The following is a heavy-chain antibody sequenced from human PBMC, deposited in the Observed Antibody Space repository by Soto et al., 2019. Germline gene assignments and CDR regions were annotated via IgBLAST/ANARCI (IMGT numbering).Heavy chain of an antibody. CDR2: ISAYNGNI. Sequence: QVQLVQSGAEVKKPGASVKVSCKASGYTFTSYAISWVRQAPGQGLEWMGWISAYNGNIYYSQKLQGRVTLTADTXXXXXXXXXXXXXXXXXXXXXCARSGPPAGYWGQGTLVTVSS. V-gene: IGHV1-18*01. CDR1: GYTFTSYA. D-gene: IGHD3-10*01. CDR3: ARSGPPAGY. J-gene: IGHJ4*02.